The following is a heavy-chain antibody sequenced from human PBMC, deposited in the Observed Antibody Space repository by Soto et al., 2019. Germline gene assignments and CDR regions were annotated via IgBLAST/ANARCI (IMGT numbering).Heavy chain of an antibody. J-gene: IGHJ5*02. CDR3: ARDPRRGYSGYGGFFDP. CDR2: ISSSSSYI. Sequence: GSLRLSCAASGFTFSSYSMNWVRQAPGKGLEWVSSISSSSSYIYYADSVKGRFTISRDNAKNSLYLQMNSLRAEDTAVYYCARDPRRGYSGYGGFFDPWGQGTLVTVSS. CDR1: GFTFSSYS. V-gene: IGHV3-21*01. D-gene: IGHD5-12*01.